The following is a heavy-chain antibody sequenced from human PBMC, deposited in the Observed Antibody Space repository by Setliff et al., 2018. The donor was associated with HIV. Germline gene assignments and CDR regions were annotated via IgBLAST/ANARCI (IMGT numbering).Heavy chain of an antibody. D-gene: IGHD3-10*01. J-gene: IGHJ3*02. CDR1: GDTSSTYA. CDR3: AGPRGDEAFDI. CDR2: FIPILDIT. Sequence: SVKVSCKASGDTSSTYAINWVRQAPGQGLEWMGQFIPILDITNYAQKFQGRVTITADKSTSTMYMEMTSLTSEDTAVYYCAGPRGDEAFDIWGQGTMVT. V-gene: IGHV1-69*10.